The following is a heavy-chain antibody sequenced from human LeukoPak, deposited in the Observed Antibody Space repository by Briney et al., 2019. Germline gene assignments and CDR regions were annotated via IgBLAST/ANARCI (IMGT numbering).Heavy chain of an antibody. D-gene: IGHD3-9*01. Sequence: ASVKVSCKASGYTFTSYGISWVRQAPGQGLEWMGWISAYNGNTNYAQKLQGRVTMTTDTSTSTAYMELRSLRSDETAVYNCARARYFAWEEHWGQGTLVTVSS. CDR2: ISAYNGNT. CDR3: ARARYFAWEEH. V-gene: IGHV1-18*04. J-gene: IGHJ4*02. CDR1: GYTFTSYG.